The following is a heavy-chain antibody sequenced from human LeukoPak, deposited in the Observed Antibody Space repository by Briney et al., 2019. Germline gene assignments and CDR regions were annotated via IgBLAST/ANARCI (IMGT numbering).Heavy chain of an antibody. J-gene: IGHJ3*02. CDR1: GYRFTNFW. Sequence: GESLKISCQASGYRFTNFWIGWVRQMPGKGQEWMSIIYPGDSDTRYSPSFQGQVTISADKSITTAYLQWSSLKASDTALYYCARQREYTYGFAGGFDIWGQGTVVTVSS. D-gene: IGHD2-2*02. CDR2: IYPGDSDT. V-gene: IGHV5-51*01. CDR3: ARQREYTYGFAGGFDI.